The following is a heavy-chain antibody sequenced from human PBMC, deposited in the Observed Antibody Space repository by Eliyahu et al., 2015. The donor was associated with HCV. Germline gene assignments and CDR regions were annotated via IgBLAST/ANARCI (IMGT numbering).Heavy chain of an antibody. Sequence: QVQLQESGPGLVKPSQTLSLTCXVSXXSINRGPYXWSWIRXPAGKGLEWIGRIYTSGSTNYNPSLKSRVTISVDTSRNQFSLKLSSVTAADTAVYLCARDIGDAFDVWGQGTMVTVSS. CDR2: IYTSGST. V-gene: IGHV4-61*02. J-gene: IGHJ3*01. CDR3: ARDIGDAFDV. CDR1: XXSINRGPYX. D-gene: IGHD1-26*01.